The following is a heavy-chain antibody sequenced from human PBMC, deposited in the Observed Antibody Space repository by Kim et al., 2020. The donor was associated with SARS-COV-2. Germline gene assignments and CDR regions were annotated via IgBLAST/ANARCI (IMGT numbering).Heavy chain of an antibody. CDR1: GGSISSSNW. D-gene: IGHD5-12*01. CDR2: IYHSGST. Sequence: SETLSLTCAVSGGSISSSNWWSWVRQPPGKGLEWIGEIYHSGSTNYNPSLKSRVTISVDNSKNQFSLKLSSVTAADTAVYYCARVPGYSGYDLSILDYYYYYMDVWGRGTTVTVSS. CDR3: ARVPGYSGYDLSILDYYYYYMDV. V-gene: IGHV4-4*02. J-gene: IGHJ6*03.